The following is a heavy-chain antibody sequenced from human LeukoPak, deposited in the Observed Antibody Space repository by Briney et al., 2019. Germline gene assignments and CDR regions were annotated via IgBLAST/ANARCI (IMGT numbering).Heavy chain of an antibody. CDR1: GGSISSSSYY. CDR3: ARVGVSDCGGDCYDYYYYYMDV. V-gene: IGHV4-61*02. D-gene: IGHD2-21*02. J-gene: IGHJ6*03. CDR2: IYTSGST. Sequence: SETLSLTCTVSGGSISSSSYYWSWIRQPAGKGLEWIGRIYTSGSTNYNPSLKSRVTMSVDTSKNQFSLKLSSVTAADTAVYYCARVGVSDCGGDCYDYYYYYMDVWGKGTTVTVSS.